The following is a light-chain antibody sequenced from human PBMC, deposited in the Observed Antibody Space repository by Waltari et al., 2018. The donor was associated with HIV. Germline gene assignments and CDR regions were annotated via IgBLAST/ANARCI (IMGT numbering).Light chain of an antibody. Sequence: EIVLTQSPATLSLSPGERATLSCRASQSVSTYLAWYQQKSGQSPRLLIYDASIRATGIPARFSGSGSGTDFTLTITNLQPEDFATYFCQQSFDVPLVFGPGTKVD. J-gene: IGKJ3*01. CDR2: DAS. V-gene: IGKV3-11*01. CDR1: QSVSTY. CDR3: QQSFDVPLV.